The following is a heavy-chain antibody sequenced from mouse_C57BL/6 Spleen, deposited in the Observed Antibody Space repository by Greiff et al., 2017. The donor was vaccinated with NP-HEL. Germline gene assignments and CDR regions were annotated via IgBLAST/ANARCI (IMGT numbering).Heavy chain of an antibody. CDR2: IDPANGNT. J-gene: IGHJ2*01. Sequence: EVQLQQSVAELGRPGASVKRAGTAAGGNIKNTDMHWVKQRPEQGLEWIGRIDPANGNTKYAPKFQGKATITADTSSNTAYLQLSSLTSEDTAIYYCASLRYFDYWGQGTTLTVSS. V-gene: IGHV14-3*01. CDR1: GGNIKNTD. D-gene: IGHD1-1*01. CDR3: ASLRYFDY.